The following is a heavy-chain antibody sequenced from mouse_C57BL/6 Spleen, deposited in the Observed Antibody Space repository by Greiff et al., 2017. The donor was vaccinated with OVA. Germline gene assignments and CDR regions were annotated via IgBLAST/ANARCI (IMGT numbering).Heavy chain of an antibody. CDR2: ISYDGSN. CDR3: ARDRVLLY. CDR1: GYSITSGYY. J-gene: IGHJ4*01. V-gene: IGHV3-6*01. Sequence: EVKLMESGPGLVKPSQSLSLTCSVTGYSITSGYYWNWIRQFPGNKLEWMGYISYDGSNNYNPSLKNRISITRDTSKNQFFLKLNSVTTEDTATYYCARDRVLLYWGQGTSVTVSS. D-gene: IGHD1-1*01.